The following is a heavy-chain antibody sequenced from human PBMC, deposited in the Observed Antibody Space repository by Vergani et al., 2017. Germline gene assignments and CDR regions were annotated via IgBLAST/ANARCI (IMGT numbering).Heavy chain of an antibody. CDR1: GFTFIMHA. CDR3: AKVGRSELADTFGFFDF. J-gene: IGHJ3*01. D-gene: IGHD3-16*01. CDR2: RSASDRST. V-gene: IGHV3-23*01. Sequence: EVQLLESGGDLVQPGGSLRLSCAASGFTFIMHAMSWVRQAPGKGLEWVSTRSASDRSTHYADSVKGRFTISRDNSKNTLFLHINSLRPEDTAVYYCAKVGRSELADTFGFFDFRGQGTMVTVFS.